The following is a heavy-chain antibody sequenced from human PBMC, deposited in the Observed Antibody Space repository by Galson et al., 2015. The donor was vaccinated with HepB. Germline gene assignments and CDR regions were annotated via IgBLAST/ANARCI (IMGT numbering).Heavy chain of an antibody. CDR3: AKDFGRYFDCLLLGADY. CDR1: GFTFSSYS. J-gene: IGHJ4*02. D-gene: IGHD3-9*01. CDR2: ISSGSSYI. V-gene: IGHV3-21*04. Sequence: SLRLSCAASGFTFSSYSMNWVRQAPGKGLEWVSSISSGSSYIYYADSVKGRFTISRDNAKNSLYLQMNSLRAEDTAVYYCAKDFGRYFDCLLLGADYWGQGTLVTVSS.